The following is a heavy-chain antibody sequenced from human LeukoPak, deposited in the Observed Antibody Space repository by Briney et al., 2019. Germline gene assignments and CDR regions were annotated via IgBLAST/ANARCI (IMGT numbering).Heavy chain of an antibody. D-gene: IGHD2-15*01. CDR1: GFTFSSYE. CDR2: ISSSGSTI. J-gene: IGHJ4*02. CDR3: AGGCYVCYFDY. Sequence: GGSLRLSCAASGFTFSSYEMNWVRQAPGKGLEWVSYISSSGSTIYYADSVKGRFTISRDNAKNSLYLQMNSLRAEDTAVYYCAGGCYVCYFDYWGQGTLVTVSS. V-gene: IGHV3-48*03.